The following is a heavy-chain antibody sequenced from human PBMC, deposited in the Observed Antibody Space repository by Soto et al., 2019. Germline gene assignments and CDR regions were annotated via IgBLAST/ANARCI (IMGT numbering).Heavy chain of an antibody. CDR1: GGSISSSSYY. Sequence: SETLSLTCTVSGGSISSSSYYWGWIRQPPGKGLEWIGSIYYSGSTYYNPSLKSRVTISVDTSKNQFSLKLSSVTAADTAVYYCARQMRGETYYYDSSGYYYHDYWGQGTLVTVSS. CDR3: ARQMRGETYYYDSSGYYYHDY. J-gene: IGHJ4*02. V-gene: IGHV4-39*01. D-gene: IGHD3-22*01. CDR2: IYYSGST.